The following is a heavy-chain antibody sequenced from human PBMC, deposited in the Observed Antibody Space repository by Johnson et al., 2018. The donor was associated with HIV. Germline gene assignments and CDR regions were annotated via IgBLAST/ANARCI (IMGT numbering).Heavy chain of an antibody. J-gene: IGHJ3*02. V-gene: IGHV3-13*01. CDR1: GFTFSNYD. CDR3: ARACSAAHCYSAQAFDI. CDR2: IGTVGDT. Sequence: VQVLESGGGVVQPGRSLRLSCEASGFTFSNYDMHWVRQAPRKGLEWVSAIGTVGDTYYVGSVKGRFTISRDNAKNSLYLQVNSLRAGDTAVYYCARACSAAHCYSAQAFDIWGQGTMVTVSS. D-gene: IGHD2-15*01.